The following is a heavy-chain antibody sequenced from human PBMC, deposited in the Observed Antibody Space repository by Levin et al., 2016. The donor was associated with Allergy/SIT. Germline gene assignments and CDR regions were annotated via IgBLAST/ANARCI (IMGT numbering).Heavy chain of an antibody. V-gene: IGHV3-30-3*01. CDR2: ISYDGNNE. J-gene: IGHJ4*02. CDR1: GFIFSNYA. Sequence: GESLKISCAASGFIFSNYAMHWVRQAPGKGLEWLAVISYDGNNEYYADSVESRFTISRDNMKNTVSLQMSSLRVDDTAVYYCARDMYFHSDSGWYAWGQYFDYWGQGTLVTASS. CDR3: ARDMYFHSDSGWYAWGQYFDY. D-gene: IGHD6-19*01.